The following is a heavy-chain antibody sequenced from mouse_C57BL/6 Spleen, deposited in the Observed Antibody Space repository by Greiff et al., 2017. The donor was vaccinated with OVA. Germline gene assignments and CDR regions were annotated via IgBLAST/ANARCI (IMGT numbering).Heavy chain of an antibody. V-gene: IGHV1-69*01. J-gene: IGHJ2*01. CDR2: IDPSDSYT. D-gene: IGHD1-1*01. CDR1: GYTFTSYW. Sequence: QVQLQQPGAELVMPGASVKLSCKASGYTFTSYWMHWVKQRPGQGLEWIGEIDPSDSYTNYNQKFKGKSTLTVDKSSSTAYMQLSSLTSEDSVVYYCARSTTVVAPDYWGQGTTLTVSS. CDR3: ARSTTVVAPDY.